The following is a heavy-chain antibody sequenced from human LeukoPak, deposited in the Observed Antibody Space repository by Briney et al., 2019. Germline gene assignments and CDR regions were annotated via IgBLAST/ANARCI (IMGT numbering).Heavy chain of an antibody. V-gene: IGHV4-61*01. J-gene: IGHJ4*02. Sequence: SETLSLTCTVSGDSVSSESYYWSWIRQPPGKGLEWIGYMYYSGTINYNPSLKSRVTISVDTSKNQFSLKLSSVTAADTAMHYCARAWATDYFDYWGQGTLVTVSS. CDR3: ARAWATDYFDY. CDR2: MYYSGTI. CDR1: GDSVSSESYY.